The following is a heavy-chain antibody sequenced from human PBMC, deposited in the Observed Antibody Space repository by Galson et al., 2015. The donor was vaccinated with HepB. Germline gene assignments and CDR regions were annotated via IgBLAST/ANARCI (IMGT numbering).Heavy chain of an antibody. Sequence: QSGAEVKKTVESARISCKGSGNSFTSYWISWVRQMPGKGLEWMGRIDSSDSYTNYSPSFQAHVTISAYKSINTAYLHWSSLKASDTAMYYCARGIAAAGTRFDPWGQGTLVTVSS. J-gene: IGHJ5*02. D-gene: IGHD6-13*01. CDR3: ARGIAAAGTRFDP. CDR2: IDSSDSYT. CDR1: GNSFTSYW. V-gene: IGHV5-10-1*01.